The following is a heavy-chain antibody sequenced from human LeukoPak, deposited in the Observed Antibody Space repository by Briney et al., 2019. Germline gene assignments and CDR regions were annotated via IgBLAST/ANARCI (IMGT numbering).Heavy chain of an antibody. CDR3: ARVVPAAISGAFDI. D-gene: IGHD2-2*01. V-gene: IGHV1-2*02. CDR1: GYTFTGYY. Sequence: ASVKVSCKASGYTFTGYYMHWVRQAPGQGLEWMGWINPNSGGTNYAQKFQGRVTMTRDTSISTAYMELSRLRSDDTAVYYCARVVPAAISGAFDIWGQGTMVTVSS. CDR2: INPNSGGT. J-gene: IGHJ3*02.